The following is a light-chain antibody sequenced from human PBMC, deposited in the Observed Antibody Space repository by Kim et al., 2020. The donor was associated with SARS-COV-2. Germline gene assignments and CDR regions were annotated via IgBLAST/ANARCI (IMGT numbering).Light chain of an antibody. Sequence: GQSVAISCTGTSSDVGGYHFVSWFQQHPGKAPKLVIYDVTKRPSGVSNRFSGSKSGNTASLTISGLQAEDEADYYCSSSTPNTTPLFGGGTQLTVL. V-gene: IGLV2-14*03. J-gene: IGLJ2*01. CDR3: SSSTPNTTPL. CDR2: DVT. CDR1: SSDVGGYHF.